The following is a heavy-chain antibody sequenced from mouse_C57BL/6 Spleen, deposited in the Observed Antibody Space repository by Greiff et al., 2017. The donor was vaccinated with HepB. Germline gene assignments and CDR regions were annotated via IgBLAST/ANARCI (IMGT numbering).Heavy chain of an antibody. CDR3: AIYGSSYYYAMDY. Sequence: ESGPGLVKPSQSLSLTCSVTGYSITSGYYWNWIRQFPGNKLEWMGYISYDGSNNYNPSLKNRISITRDTSKNQFFLKLNSVTTEDTATYYCAIYGSSYYYAMDYWGQGTSVTVSS. V-gene: IGHV3-6*01. J-gene: IGHJ4*01. CDR1: GYSITSGYY. D-gene: IGHD1-1*01. CDR2: ISYDGSN.